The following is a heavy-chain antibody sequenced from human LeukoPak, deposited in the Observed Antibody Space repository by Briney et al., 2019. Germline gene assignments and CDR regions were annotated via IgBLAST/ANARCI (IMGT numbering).Heavy chain of an antibody. CDR1: GFTFSSYG. CDR3: AKAAIYDILTPFGD. CDR2: IRYDGSNK. V-gene: IGHV3-30*02. J-gene: IGHJ4*02. Sequence: GGSLRLSCAASGFTFSSYGMHWVRQAPGKGLEWVAFIRYDGSNKYYADSVKGRFTISRNNSKNTLYLQMNSLRAEDTAVYYCAKAAIYDILTPFGDWGQGTLVTVSS. D-gene: IGHD3-9*01.